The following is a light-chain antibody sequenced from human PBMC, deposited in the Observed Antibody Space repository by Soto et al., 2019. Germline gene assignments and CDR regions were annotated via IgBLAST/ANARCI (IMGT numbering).Light chain of an antibody. V-gene: IGKV3D-15*01. Sequence: EIVMTQSPAPLSVSPGERATLSCRGSQSVGSKLAWYQQRPGQAPRLLIYDASNRATGIPARFSGSGSGTEFSLTISSLQSEDVAVYSCQQYGDWTGAFGGGTKVDIK. CDR1: QSVGSK. CDR2: DAS. J-gene: IGKJ4*01. CDR3: QQYGDWTGA.